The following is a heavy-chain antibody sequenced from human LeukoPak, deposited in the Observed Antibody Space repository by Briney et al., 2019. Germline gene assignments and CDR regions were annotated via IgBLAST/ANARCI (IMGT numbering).Heavy chain of an antibody. J-gene: IGHJ4*01. Sequence: GGSLRLSCAASGFTFSSYSMNWVRQAPGKGLEWVSIIYAGGSTYYADSVKGRFTISRDSSNNMLFLQMSNLRADDSGLYYCATDIRSSPLGFWGHGTLVTVSS. CDR3: ATDIRSSPLGF. V-gene: IGHV3-66*01. D-gene: IGHD3-9*01. CDR2: IYAGGST. CDR1: GFTFSSYS.